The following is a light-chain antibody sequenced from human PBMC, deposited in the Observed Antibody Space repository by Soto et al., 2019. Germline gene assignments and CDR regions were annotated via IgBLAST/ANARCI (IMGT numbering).Light chain of an antibody. V-gene: IGKV3-20*01. Sequence: EIVLTQSPCTLSLSPGERATLSCRASQSVSSSYLAWYQQKPGQAPRLLIYGASSRATGIPDRFSGSGSGTDFTLIISRLEPEDFAVYYCQQYGSSPGTFGGGTKVDIK. CDR2: GAS. CDR3: QQYGSSPGT. CDR1: QSVSSSY. J-gene: IGKJ4*01.